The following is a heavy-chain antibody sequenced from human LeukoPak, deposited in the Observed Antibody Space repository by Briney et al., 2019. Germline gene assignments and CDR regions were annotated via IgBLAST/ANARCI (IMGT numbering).Heavy chain of an antibody. J-gene: IGHJ5*02. Sequence: SETLSLTCAVYGGSFSGYYWSWIRQPPGKGLEWIGEINHSGSTNYNPSLKSRVTISVDTSKNQFSLKLSSVPAANTAAYYCAPGGGITGTTLWFDPWGQGTLVTVSS. CDR2: INHSGST. CDR3: APGGGITGTTLWFDP. CDR1: GGSFSGYY. V-gene: IGHV4-34*01. D-gene: IGHD1-7*01.